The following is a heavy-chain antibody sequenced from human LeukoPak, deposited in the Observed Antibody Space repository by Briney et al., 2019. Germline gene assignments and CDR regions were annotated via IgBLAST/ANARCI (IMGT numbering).Heavy chain of an antibody. CDR3: ARRMGRRVGYRYYYYHYMGG. Sequence: SESLSLSCAVFGVSFSGYYWSWIRQPPGKGLEWIGEINHSGSGNYNSSLQSRVTIPVDTTKNNISLKVSSGTGADTAGYYCARRMGRRVGYRYYYYHYMGGWGKGTTVTISS. V-gene: IGHV4-34*01. CDR2: INHSGSG. D-gene: IGHD1-1*01. J-gene: IGHJ6*03. CDR1: GVSFSGYY.